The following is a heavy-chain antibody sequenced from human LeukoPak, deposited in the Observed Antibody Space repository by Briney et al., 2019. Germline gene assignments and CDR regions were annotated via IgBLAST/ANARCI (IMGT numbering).Heavy chain of an antibody. V-gene: IGHV3-66*01. CDR1: GFTVSSNY. CDR2: IYSGGST. J-gene: IGHJ5*02. CDR3: ARDRRVSGWFDP. Sequence: PGGSLRLSCAASGFTVSSNYMSWVRQAPGKGLEWVSVIYSGGSTYYAGSVKGRFTISRDNSKNTLYLQMNSLRAEDTAVYYCARDRRVSGWFDPWGQGTLVTVSS. D-gene: IGHD3-10*01.